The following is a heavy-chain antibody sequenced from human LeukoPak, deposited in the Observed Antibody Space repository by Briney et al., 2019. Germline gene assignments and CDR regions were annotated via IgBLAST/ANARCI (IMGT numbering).Heavy chain of an antibody. Sequence: PSETLSLTCAVYGGSFSGYYWSWVRQAPGKGLEWVANIKQDGSEKYYVDSVKGRFTISRDNANNSLYLQMNSLRAEDTAVYYCARDSGPPVEWLLQHYYYYGMDVWGQGTTVTVSS. CDR1: GGSFSGYY. CDR2: IKQDGSEK. D-gene: IGHD3-3*01. V-gene: IGHV3-7*01. J-gene: IGHJ6*02. CDR3: ARDSGPPVEWLLQHYYYYGMDV.